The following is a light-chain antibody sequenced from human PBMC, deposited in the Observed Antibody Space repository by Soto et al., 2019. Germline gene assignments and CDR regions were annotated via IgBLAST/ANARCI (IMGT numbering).Light chain of an antibody. CDR3: QSYDSSLSGDYV. Sequence: QSALTQPPSVSGAPGQRVTISCTGSSSNIGAGYDVHWYPQLPGTAPKLLIYGNSNRPSGVPDRFSGSKSGTSASLAITGLQAEDEADYYCQSYDSSLSGDYVFGTGTKVTV. J-gene: IGLJ1*01. CDR2: GNS. V-gene: IGLV1-40*01. CDR1: SSNIGAGYD.